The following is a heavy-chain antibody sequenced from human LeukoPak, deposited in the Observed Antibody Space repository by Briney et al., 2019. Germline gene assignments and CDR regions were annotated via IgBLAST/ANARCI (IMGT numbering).Heavy chain of an antibody. CDR2: INHSGST. J-gene: IGHJ5*02. CDR1: GGSFSGYY. CDR3: ARVGDYGDYVNWFDP. Sequence: SETLSLTCAVYGGSFSGYYWSWIRQPPGKGLEWIGEINHSGSTNYNPSLKSRVTISVDTSKNQFSLKMNSVTAADTAVYYCARVGDYGDYVNWFDPWGQGTLVTVSS. D-gene: IGHD4-17*01. V-gene: IGHV4-34*01.